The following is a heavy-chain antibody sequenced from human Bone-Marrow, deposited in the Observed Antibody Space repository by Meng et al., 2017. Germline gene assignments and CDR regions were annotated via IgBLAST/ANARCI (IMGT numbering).Heavy chain of an antibody. CDR1: GYTFPDYY. CDR3: ARDEDISAAGKLFGDY. V-gene: IGHV1-2*06. D-gene: IGHD6-13*01. J-gene: IGHJ4*02. Sequence: QVHLGQFGAEVKKPGPSVKVSCKASGYTFPDYYLHWVRRAPGQGLEWMGRINPKSGDTHYAQKFQGRVTMTGDTSISTAYMELSGLRSDDTAMYYCARDEDISAAGKLFGDYWGQGTLVTVSS. CDR2: INPKSGDT.